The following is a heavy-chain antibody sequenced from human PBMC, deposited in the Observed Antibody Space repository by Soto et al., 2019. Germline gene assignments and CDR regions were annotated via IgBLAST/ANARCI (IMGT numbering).Heavy chain of an antibody. V-gene: IGHV3-11*06. D-gene: IGHD3-3*01. CDR1: GFTFSDYY. J-gene: IGHJ4*02. Sequence: GGSLRLSCAASGFTFSDYYMSWIRQAPGKGLEWVSYISSSSSYTNYADSVKGRFTISRDNAKNSLYLQMNSLRAEDTAVYYCATTITIFGVVPFDYWGQGTLVTVSS. CDR2: ISSSSSYT. CDR3: ATTITIFGVVPFDY.